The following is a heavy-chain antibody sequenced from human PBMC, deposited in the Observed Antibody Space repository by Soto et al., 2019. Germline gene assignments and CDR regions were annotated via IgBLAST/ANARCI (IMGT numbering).Heavy chain of an antibody. Sequence: QVQLVQSGAEVKQPGASVKVSCKASGYTFTSYAMHWVRQAPGQRLEWMGWINAGNGNTKYSQKFQGRVTITRDTSASTAYMELSSLRSEDTAVYYCARDSDWNYFYYYYYGMDVWGQGTTVTVSS. CDR3: ARDSDWNYFYYYYYGMDV. CDR2: INAGNGNT. CDR1: GYTFTSYA. J-gene: IGHJ6*02. V-gene: IGHV1-3*01. D-gene: IGHD1-7*01.